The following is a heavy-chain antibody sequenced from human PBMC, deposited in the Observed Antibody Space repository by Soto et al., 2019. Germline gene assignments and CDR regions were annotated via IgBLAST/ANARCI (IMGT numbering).Heavy chain of an antibody. CDR3: ASISIAARNIDY. CDR1: GGSISSYY. D-gene: IGHD6-6*01. CDR2: IYYSGST. Sequence: SETLSLTCTVSGGSISSYYWSWIRQPPGKGLEWIGYIYYSGSTNYNPSLKSRVTISVDTSKNQFSLKLSSVTAADTAVYYCASISIAARNIDYWGQGTLVTVSS. V-gene: IGHV4-59*01. J-gene: IGHJ4*02.